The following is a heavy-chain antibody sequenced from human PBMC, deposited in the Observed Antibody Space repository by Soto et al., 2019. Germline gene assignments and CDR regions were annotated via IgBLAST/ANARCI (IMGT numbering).Heavy chain of an antibody. D-gene: IGHD5-18*01. CDR2: VHPSGST. Sequence: XETLSLTCAAFGSSLGDHYWAWIRQSPDKGLDWIGEVHPSGSTDYNPSLKSRLTLSLDTSKNQFPLKVASVTAADTAVYFCARGKPSGYRFGPRNFFYYGLDVWGPGATVTVSS. V-gene: IGHV4-34*01. CDR1: GSSLGDHY. CDR3: ARGKPSGYRFGPRNFFYYGLDV. J-gene: IGHJ6*01.